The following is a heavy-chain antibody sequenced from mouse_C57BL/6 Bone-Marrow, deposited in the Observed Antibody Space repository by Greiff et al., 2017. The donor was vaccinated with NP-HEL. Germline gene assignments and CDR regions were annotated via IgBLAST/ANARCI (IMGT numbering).Heavy chain of an antibody. V-gene: IGHV1-47*01. CDR1: GYTFTTYP. CDR2: FHPYNDDT. J-gene: IGHJ1*03. Sequence: VQLQQSGAELVKPGASVKMSCKASGYTFTTYPIEWMKQNHGKSLEWIGNFHPYNDDTNYIEKFKSKATLTVDKSSSTAYMQLSRLTSEDSAVYYGERQAYYSPHWYFDVWGTGTTVTVSS. CDR3: ERQAYYSPHWYFDV. D-gene: IGHD2-12*01.